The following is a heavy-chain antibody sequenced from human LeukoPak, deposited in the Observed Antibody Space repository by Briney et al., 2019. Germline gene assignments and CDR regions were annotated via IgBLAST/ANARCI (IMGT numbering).Heavy chain of an antibody. CDR1: GGSFSGYY. CDR3: ARGLRSSSGAIDP. Sequence: PSETLSLTCAVYGGSFSGYYRSWIRQPPGKGLEWIGEINHSGSTNYNPSLKSRVTISVDTSKIQFSLKLSSVTAADTAVYYCARGLRSSSGAIDPWGQGTLVTVSS. CDR2: INHSGST. J-gene: IGHJ5*02. V-gene: IGHV4-34*01. D-gene: IGHD6-13*01.